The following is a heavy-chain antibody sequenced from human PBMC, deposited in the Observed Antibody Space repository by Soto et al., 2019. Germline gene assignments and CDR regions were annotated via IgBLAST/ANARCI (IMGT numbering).Heavy chain of an antibody. Sequence: PGESLKISCKASGYTFTNSWIAWVRQMPGKGLEWMGIIYPGDSDTRYSPSFQGQVTISADKSISTAYLQWSSLKASDTAMYYCARQETVTTQFDYWGQGTLVTVSS. CDR3: ARQETVTTQFDY. J-gene: IGHJ4*02. D-gene: IGHD4-17*01. CDR1: GYTFTNSW. CDR2: IYPGDSDT. V-gene: IGHV5-51*01.